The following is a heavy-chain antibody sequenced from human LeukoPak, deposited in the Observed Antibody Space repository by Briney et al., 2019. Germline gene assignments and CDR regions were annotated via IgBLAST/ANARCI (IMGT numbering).Heavy chain of an antibody. V-gene: IGHV4-4*07. J-gene: IGHJ5*02. D-gene: IGHD3-10*01. CDR2: IYTSGRT. CDR3: ASVPYYSSGIQIET. CDR1: GDSIRNYY. Sequence: SETLSLTCTLSGDSIRNYYWSWIRQSAGKGMEWIGRIYTSGRTNYNPSLKSRVTISLDTSKSQFSLKVRSVTAADTAVYYCASVPYYSSGIQIETWGQGILVSVSS.